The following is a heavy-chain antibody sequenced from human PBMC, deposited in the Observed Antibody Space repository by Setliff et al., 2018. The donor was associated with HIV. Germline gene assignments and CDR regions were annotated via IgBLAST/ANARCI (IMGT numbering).Heavy chain of an antibody. Sequence: SETLSLTCTVSGGSISSYYWSWIRQPPGKGLEWIGYIYYSGSTNYNPSLKSRVTISVDTSKNQFSLKLRSVSAADTAMFYCARHFRVAGWGNDAFDSWGQGTLVTVSS. V-gene: IGHV4-59*08. D-gene: IGHD6-19*01. CDR3: ARHFRVAGWGNDAFDS. CDR2: IYYSGST. J-gene: IGHJ3*02. CDR1: GGSISSYY.